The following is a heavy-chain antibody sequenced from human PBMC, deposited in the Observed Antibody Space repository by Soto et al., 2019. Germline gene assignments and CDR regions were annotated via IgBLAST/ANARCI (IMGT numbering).Heavy chain of an antibody. J-gene: IGHJ5*02. Sequence: QVQLVESGGGVFQPGGSLRLSCEVSGFNFSGYGMNWVRQAPGKGLGWVAFSSFDGGNKYHADSVKGRFTISRDNSKNTLYLQMNSLREGDTGVYYCARARRSSSWTTNSWGQGTLVTVSS. CDR1: GFNFSGYG. V-gene: IGHV3-30*02. D-gene: IGHD2-8*01. CDR2: SSFDGGNK. CDR3: ARARRSSSWTTNS.